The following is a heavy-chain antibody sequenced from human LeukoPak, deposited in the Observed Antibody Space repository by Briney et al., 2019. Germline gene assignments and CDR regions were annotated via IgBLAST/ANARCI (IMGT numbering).Heavy chain of an antibody. J-gene: IGHJ6*03. CDR3: ARDPEPLRYSYGNYYMDV. V-gene: IGHV7-4-1*02. CDR1: GYTFTSYA. CDR2: INTNTGNP. D-gene: IGHD5-18*01. Sequence: ASVKVSCKASGYTFTSYAMNWVRQAPGQGLEWMGWINTNTGNPTYAQGFTGRFVFSLDTSVSTAYLQISSLKAEDTAVYYCARDPEPLRYSYGNYYMDVWGKGTTVTVPS.